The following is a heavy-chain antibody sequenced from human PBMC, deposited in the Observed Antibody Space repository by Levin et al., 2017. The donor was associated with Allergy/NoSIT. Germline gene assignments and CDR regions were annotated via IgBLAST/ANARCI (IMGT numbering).Heavy chain of an antibody. CDR3: AHSNYDIVIAEYYFDY. CDR1: GFSLSTSGVG. J-gene: IGHJ4*02. CDR2: IYWDDDK. D-gene: IGHD3-9*01. V-gene: IGHV2-5*02. Sequence: ASGPTLVKPTQTLTLTCTFSGFSLSTSGVGVGWIRQPPGKALEWLALIYWDDDKRYSPSLKSRLTITKDTSKNQVVLTMTNMDPVDTATYYCAHSNYDIVIAEYYFDYWGQGTLVTVSS.